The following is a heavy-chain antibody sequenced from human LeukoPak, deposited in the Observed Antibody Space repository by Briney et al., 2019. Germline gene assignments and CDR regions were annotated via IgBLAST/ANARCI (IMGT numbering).Heavy chain of an antibody. V-gene: IGHV1-18*01. CDR3: ARGDHYYDSSGYSDAFDI. Sequence: ASVKVSCKASGYTFTSYGISWVRQAPGQGREWMGWISAYNGNTNYAQRLQGRVTMTTDTSTSTAYMELRSLRADETAVYYCARGDHYYDSSGYSDAFDIWGQGTMVTVSS. D-gene: IGHD3-22*01. CDR2: ISAYNGNT. J-gene: IGHJ3*02. CDR1: GYTFTSYG.